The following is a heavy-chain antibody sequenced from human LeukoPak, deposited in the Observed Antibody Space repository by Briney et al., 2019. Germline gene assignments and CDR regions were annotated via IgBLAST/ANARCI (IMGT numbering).Heavy chain of an antibody. V-gene: IGHV1-69*05. CDR1: VCTFTSYA. CDR3: AREVAARPYYFDY. D-gene: IGHD6-6*01. J-gene: IGHJ4*02. CDR2: IIPIFGTA. Sequence: SVKLSRTASVCTFTSYAISRVRHAPGQGLEWRGRIIPIFGTANYAQKFQGRVTITTDESTSTAYMELSSLRAEDTAVYYCAREVAARPYYFDYWGQGTLVTVSS.